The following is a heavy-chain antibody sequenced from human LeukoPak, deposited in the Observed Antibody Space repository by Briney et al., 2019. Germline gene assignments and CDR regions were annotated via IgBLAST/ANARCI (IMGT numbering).Heavy chain of an antibody. V-gene: IGHV3-53*01. CDR1: GFTVSSNY. CDR2: IYGGGST. Sequence: QPGGSLRLSCAASGFTVSSNYMNWVRQAPGKGLEWVSVIYGGGSTYYADSVKGRFTISRDNSKNTLYLQMNSLRAEDTAVYYCARAYDSSGYYGYYFDYWGQGTLVTVSS. J-gene: IGHJ4*02. CDR3: ARAYDSSGYYGYYFDY. D-gene: IGHD3-22*01.